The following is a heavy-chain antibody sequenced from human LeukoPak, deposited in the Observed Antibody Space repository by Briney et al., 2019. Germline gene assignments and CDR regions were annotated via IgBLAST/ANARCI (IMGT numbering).Heavy chain of an antibody. CDR2: ISYDGSNK. V-gene: IGHV3-30-3*01. D-gene: IGHD6-19*01. CDR1: GFTFSSYA. Sequence: GGSLRLSCAASGFTFSSYAMHWVRQAPGKGLEWVAVISYDGSNKYYADSVKGRFTISRDNSKNTLYLQMNSLRAEDTAVYYCARESGSGWSFDYWGQGTLVTVSS. J-gene: IGHJ4*02. CDR3: ARESGSGWSFDY.